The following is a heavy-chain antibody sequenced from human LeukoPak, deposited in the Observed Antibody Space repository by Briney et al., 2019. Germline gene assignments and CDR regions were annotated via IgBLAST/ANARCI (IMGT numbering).Heavy chain of an antibody. CDR2: ITGSGDTS. CDR3: AKDYPTIPVAGSPLFDY. J-gene: IGHJ4*02. Sequence: GGSLRLSCAASGFTFSSYAMSWVRQAPGKGLEWVSGITGSGDTSFYADSVKGRFTISRDNSRDMLYLQMSGLRDEDTAICYCAKDYPTIPVAGSPLFDYRGQGSLVTVSS. D-gene: IGHD6-19*01. V-gene: IGHV3-23*01. CDR1: GFTFSSYA.